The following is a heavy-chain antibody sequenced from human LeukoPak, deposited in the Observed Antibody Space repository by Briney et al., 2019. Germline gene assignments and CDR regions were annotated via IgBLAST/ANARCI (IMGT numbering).Heavy chain of an antibody. CDR3: AKDGDGYNSHFDY. V-gene: IGHV3-23*01. CDR2: ISGSGGST. D-gene: IGHD5-24*01. Sequence: PGGSLRLSCAASGFTFSSYAMSWVRQAPGKGLEWVSAISGSGGSTYYADCVKGRFTISRDNSKNTLYLQMNSLRAEDTAVYYCAKDGDGYNSHFDYWGQGTLVTVSS. CDR1: GFTFSSYA. J-gene: IGHJ4*02.